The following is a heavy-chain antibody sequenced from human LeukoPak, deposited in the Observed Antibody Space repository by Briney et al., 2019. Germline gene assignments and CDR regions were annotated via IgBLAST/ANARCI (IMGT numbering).Heavy chain of an antibody. D-gene: IGHD4-17*01. CDR3: AAPDYGDYDLYYYGMDV. Sequence: GGSLRLSCAASGFTFSSYGMHWVRQAPGKGLEWVAVISYDGSNKYYADSVKGRFTISRDNSKNTLYLQMNSLRAEDTAVYYCAAPDYGDYDLYYYGMDVRGQGTTVTVSS. CDR1: GFTFSSYG. J-gene: IGHJ6*02. CDR2: ISYDGSNK. V-gene: IGHV3-30*03.